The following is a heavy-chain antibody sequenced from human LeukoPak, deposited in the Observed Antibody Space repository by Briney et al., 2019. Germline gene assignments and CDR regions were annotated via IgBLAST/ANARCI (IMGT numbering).Heavy chain of an antibody. CDR2: ISAYNGNT. CDR3: ARDPGYYDSSGYHDAFDI. Sequence: ASVKVSCKASGYTFTSYGIGWVRQAPGQGLEWMGWISAYNGNTNYAQKLQGRVTMTTDTSTSTAYMELRSLRSDDTAVYYCARDPGYYDSSGYHDAFDIWGQGTMVTVSS. D-gene: IGHD3-22*01. J-gene: IGHJ3*02. CDR1: GYTFTSYG. V-gene: IGHV1-18*01.